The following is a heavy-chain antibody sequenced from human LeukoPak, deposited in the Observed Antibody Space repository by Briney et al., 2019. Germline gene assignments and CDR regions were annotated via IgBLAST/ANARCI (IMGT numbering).Heavy chain of an antibody. D-gene: IGHD1-1*01. CDR1: GGSISSYY. J-gene: IGHJ4*02. V-gene: IGHV4-59*01. CDR2: IYYSGST. Sequence: PSETLSLTCTVSGGSISSYYWSWIRQPPGKGPEWIGYIYYSGSTNYNPSLKSRVTIPVDTSKNQFSLKLSSVTAADTAVYYCARGKNWNGYYFDYWGQGTLVTVSS. CDR3: ARGKNWNGYYFDY.